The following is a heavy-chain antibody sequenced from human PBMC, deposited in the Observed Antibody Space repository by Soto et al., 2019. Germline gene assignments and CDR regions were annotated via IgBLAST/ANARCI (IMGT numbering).Heavy chain of an antibody. CDR3: AKERTITFGGVIVPGGY. D-gene: IGHD3-16*02. CDR1: GFTFSSYG. V-gene: IGHV3-30*18. Sequence: QVQLVESGGGVVQPGRSLRLSCAASGFTFSSYGMHWVRQAPGKGLEWVAVISYDGSNKYYADSVKGRFTISRDNSKNTLYLQMNSLRAEDTAVYYCAKERTITFGGVIVPGGYWGQGTLVTVSS. J-gene: IGHJ4*02. CDR2: ISYDGSNK.